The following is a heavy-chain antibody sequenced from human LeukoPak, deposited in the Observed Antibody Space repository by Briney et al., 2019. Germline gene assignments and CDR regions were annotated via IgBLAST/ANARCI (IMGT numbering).Heavy chain of an antibody. CDR1: GGTFSSYA. CDR3: ARDGHRRDGYNLIDY. Sequence: SVKVSCKASGGTFSSYAISWVRQAPGQGLEWMGRIIPIFGTANYAQKFQGRVTITTDESTSTHYMELSSLRSEDTAVYYCARDGHRRDGYNLIDYWGQGTLVTVSS. V-gene: IGHV1-69*05. D-gene: IGHD5-24*01. CDR2: IIPIFGTA. J-gene: IGHJ4*02.